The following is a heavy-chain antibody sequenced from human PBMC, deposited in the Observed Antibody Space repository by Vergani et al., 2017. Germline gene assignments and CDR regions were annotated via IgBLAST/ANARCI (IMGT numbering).Heavy chain of an antibody. CDR2: ISNDGRHT. J-gene: IGHJ5*01. CDR3: VRARCSGPCLMSNGFDS. D-gene: IGHD5-12*01. CDR1: GFIFQNYT. Sequence: QVNLVGSGGGVVQPGRSLRLSCATYGFIFQNYTMHWVRQAPGKGLEWVALISNDGRHTYYADSVRGRFSISRDNSKNTLYLQMNSLRGDDTAIYYCVRARCSGPCLMSNGFDSWGQGTLVTVSS. V-gene: IGHV3-30*04.